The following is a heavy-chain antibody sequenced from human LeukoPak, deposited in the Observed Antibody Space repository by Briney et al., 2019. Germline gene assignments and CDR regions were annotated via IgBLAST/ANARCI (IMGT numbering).Heavy chain of an antibody. J-gene: IGHJ4*02. CDR3: GRDFVNGAKACFDC. V-gene: IGHV3-30*03. CDR1: GFSFTSYN. CDR2: ISYDGNIK. Sequence: GGTLRLYCAASGFSFTSYNFHWVPQAPGKGLQWLGFISYDGNIKYEDSVKGRFTISRAYSKNTLYLQMSSMTAEDTVIYYWGRDFVNGAKACFDCWGQGTLVTVSS. D-gene: IGHD4/OR15-4a*01.